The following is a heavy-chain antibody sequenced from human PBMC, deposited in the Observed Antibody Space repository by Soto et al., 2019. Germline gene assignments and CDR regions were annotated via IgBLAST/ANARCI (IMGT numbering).Heavy chain of an antibody. V-gene: IGHV3-48*02. J-gene: IGHJ4*02. CDR2: ILSSSGTI. CDR1: GFTFNTYN. Sequence: EVHLVESGGDLVQPGGSLRLSCAASGFTFNTYNMNWIRQAPGKGLEWVSYILSSSGTIYYADSVKGRFTISRDNATNSVYRPMNSLRDNDTAVYYCVRDSLFDHWGQGTLVAVSS. CDR3: VRDSLFDH.